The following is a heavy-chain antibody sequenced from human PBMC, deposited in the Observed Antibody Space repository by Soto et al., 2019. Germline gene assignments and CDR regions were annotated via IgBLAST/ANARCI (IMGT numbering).Heavy chain of an antibody. D-gene: IGHD3-22*01. CDR3: ARPALTYYYDSSGYYLDY. V-gene: IGHV3-33*01. Sequence: GGSLRLSCAASGFTFSSYGMHWVRQAPGKGLEWVAVIWYDGSNKYYADSVKGRFTISRDNSKNTLYLQMNSLRAEDTAVYYCARPALTYYYDSSGYYLDYWGQGTLVTVSS. CDR2: IWYDGSNK. J-gene: IGHJ4*02. CDR1: GFTFSSYG.